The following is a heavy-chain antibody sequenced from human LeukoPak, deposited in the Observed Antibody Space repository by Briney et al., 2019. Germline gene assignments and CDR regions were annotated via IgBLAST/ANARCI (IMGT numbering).Heavy chain of an antibody. J-gene: IGHJ4*02. CDR2: ISYDGSNK. CDR1: GFTFSSYG. Sequence: SGGSLRLSCAASGFTFSSYGMHWVRQAPGKGLEWVAVISYDGSNKYYADSVKGRFTISRDNSKNTLYLQMNSLRAEDTAVYYCAKDGVYYYDSSGYYYFDYWGQGTLVTVSS. V-gene: IGHV3-30*18. D-gene: IGHD3-22*01. CDR3: AKDGVYYYDSSGYYYFDY.